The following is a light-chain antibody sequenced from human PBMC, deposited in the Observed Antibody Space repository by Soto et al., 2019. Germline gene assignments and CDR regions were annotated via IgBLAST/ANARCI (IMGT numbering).Light chain of an antibody. J-gene: IGKJ1*01. V-gene: IGKV1-5*03. Sequence: DIPMTQSPSTLSASVGDRVTITCRASQSISSWLAWYQQKPGKAPKLLIYKASSLESGVPSRFSGSGSGTEFTLTISSLQPDDFANYYCQHYHSYPWTFGQGTKVEIK. CDR3: QHYHSYPWT. CDR1: QSISSW. CDR2: KAS.